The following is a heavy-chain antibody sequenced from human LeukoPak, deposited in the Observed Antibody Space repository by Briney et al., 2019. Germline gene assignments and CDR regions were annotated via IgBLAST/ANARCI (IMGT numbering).Heavy chain of an antibody. J-gene: IGHJ4*02. D-gene: IGHD4-23*01. CDR2: ISWDGGST. CDR3: AKGDYGGNSFFDY. V-gene: IGHV3-43D*03. CDR1: GSTFDDYA. Sequence: GGSLRLSCAASGSTFDDYAMHWVRQAPGKGLEWVSLISWDGGSTYYTDSVKGRFTISRDNSKNSLYMQMNSLRAEDTALYYCAKGDYGGNSFFDYWGQGTLVTVSS.